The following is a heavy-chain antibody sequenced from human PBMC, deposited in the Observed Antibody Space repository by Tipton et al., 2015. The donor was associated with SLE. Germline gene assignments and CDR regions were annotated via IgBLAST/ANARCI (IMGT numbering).Heavy chain of an antibody. CDR2: ISSSSSTI. J-gene: IGHJ4*02. CDR1: GFTFSSYS. Sequence: SLRLSCAASGFTFSSYSMNWVRQAPGKGLEWVSYISSSSSTIYYADSVKGRFTISRDNAKNSLYLQMNSLRAEDTAVYYCARVGYYDSSGWFYFDYWGQGTLVTVSS. CDR3: ARVGYYDSSGWFYFDY. V-gene: IGHV3-48*01. D-gene: IGHD3-22*01.